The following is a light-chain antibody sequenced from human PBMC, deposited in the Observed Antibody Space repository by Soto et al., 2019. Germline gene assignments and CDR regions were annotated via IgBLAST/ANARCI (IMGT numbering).Light chain of an antibody. CDR1: SSDVGGYNY. V-gene: IGLV2-14*01. Sequence: QSALTQPASVSGSPGQSITISCTGTSSDVGGYNYVSWYQQHPGKAPKLMIYDVSNRPSGVSNRFSGSKSGNTASLTISGLQAEDEADYYCSSYTSSSTLMVXGGGTKVTVL. CDR2: DVS. CDR3: SSYTSSSTLMV. J-gene: IGLJ2*01.